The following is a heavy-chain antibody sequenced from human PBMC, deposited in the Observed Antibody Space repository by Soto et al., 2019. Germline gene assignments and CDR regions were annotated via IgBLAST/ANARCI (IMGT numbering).Heavy chain of an antibody. D-gene: IGHD3-22*01. V-gene: IGHV4-30-4*01. Sequence: SETLSLTCTVSGGSISSGDYYWSWIRQPPGKGLEWIGYIYYSGSTYYNPSLESRVTLSVDTSKNQFSLHLTSVTAADTAVYYCTRHHPHHYDSSGYFDYWGQGTLVTVSS. J-gene: IGHJ4*02. CDR3: TRHHPHHYDSSGYFDY. CDR1: GGSISSGDYY. CDR2: IYYSGST.